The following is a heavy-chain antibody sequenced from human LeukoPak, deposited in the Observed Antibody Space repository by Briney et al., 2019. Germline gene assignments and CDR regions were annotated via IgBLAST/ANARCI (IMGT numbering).Heavy chain of an antibody. CDR2: IYYSGST. J-gene: IGHJ3*02. D-gene: IGHD3-10*01. CDR1: GGSLNSYY. V-gene: IGHV4-59*08. Sequence: SETLSLTCTVPGGSLNSYYWSCIRQPPGEGLEWIGYIYYSGSTNYNPSLKSRVTISLDTSKNQFSLKLSSVTAVDTAVYYCARVWFGDPSGAFDIWGQGTMVTVSS. CDR3: ARVWFGDPSGAFDI.